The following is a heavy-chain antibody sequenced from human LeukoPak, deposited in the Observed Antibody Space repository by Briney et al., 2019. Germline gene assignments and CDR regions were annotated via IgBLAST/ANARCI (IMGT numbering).Heavy chain of an antibody. CDR2: INHSGST. Sequence: SETLSLTCAVYGGSFSDYYWSWIRQPPGKGLEWIGEINHSGSTNYNPSLKSRVTISVDTSKNQLSLKLSSVTAADTAVYYCARGHYDFWSGYSDQDPYDAFDIWGQGTVVTVSS. D-gene: IGHD3-3*01. J-gene: IGHJ3*02. V-gene: IGHV4-34*01. CDR1: GGSFSDYY. CDR3: ARGHYDFWSGYSDQDPYDAFDI.